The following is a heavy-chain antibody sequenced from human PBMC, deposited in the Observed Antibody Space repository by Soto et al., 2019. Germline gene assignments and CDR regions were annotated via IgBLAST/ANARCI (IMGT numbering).Heavy chain of an antibody. CDR3: ERDREATYDFWTPPSYYAMDV. CDR2: IISSSSYI. V-gene: IGHV3-21*01. D-gene: IGHD3-3*01. J-gene: IGHJ6*02. CDR1: GFTFSSYS. Sequence: EVQLVESGGGLVKPGGSLRLSCAASGFTFSSYSMNWVRQAPGKALEWVSSIISSSSYIYYADSVKCRFTISRDNAKNSLYLQMHSLRAEDTAVYYCERDREATYDFWTPPSYYAMDVWGQGTTATVSS.